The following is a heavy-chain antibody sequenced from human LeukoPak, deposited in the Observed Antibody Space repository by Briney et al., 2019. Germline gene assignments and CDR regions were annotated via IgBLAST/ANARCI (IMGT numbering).Heavy chain of an antibody. CDR2: VHISGTT. V-gene: IGHV4-4*07. J-gene: IGHJ2*01. CDR3: ARDPGDTYHDWYFDL. D-gene: IGHD4-17*01. CDR1: REYISRYY. Sequence: SETLSLTCTVAREYISRYYWSWIRQSAENGLEWIGRVHISGTTHYNPSLQGRVTMSVDTSKNQFSLNLTSVTAADTAVYYCARDPGDTYHDWYFDLWGRGTVVTVSS.